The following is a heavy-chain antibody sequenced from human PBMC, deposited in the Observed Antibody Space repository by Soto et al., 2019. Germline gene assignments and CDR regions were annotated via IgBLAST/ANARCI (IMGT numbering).Heavy chain of an antibody. CDR3: AKDLREMATIRPDY. CDR1: GFTFSSYW. D-gene: IGHD5-12*01. V-gene: IGHV3-74*01. J-gene: IGHJ4*02. Sequence: HPGGSLRLSCAASGFTFSSYWMHWVRQAPGKGLVWVSRINSDGSSTSYADSVKGRFTISRENSKNMVYLQMNSLRAEDTAVYYCAKDLREMATIRPDYWGQGILVTVSS. CDR2: INSDGSST.